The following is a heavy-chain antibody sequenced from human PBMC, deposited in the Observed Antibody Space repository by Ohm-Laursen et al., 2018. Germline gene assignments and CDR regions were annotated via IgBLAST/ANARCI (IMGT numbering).Heavy chain of an antibody. J-gene: IGHJ5*02. CDR3: ARHPDPVSIAARWFDP. CDR1: GGSISSSSYY. V-gene: IGHV4-39*01. Sequence: SDTLSLTCAVSGGSISSSSYYWGWIRQPPGKGPVGFGSIYCSGSTYYNPSLKSRITISVDTTKTPFSVKMSTVTAADTAVYYCARHPDPVSIAARWFDPWGQGTLVTVSS. D-gene: IGHD6-6*01. CDR2: IYCSGST.